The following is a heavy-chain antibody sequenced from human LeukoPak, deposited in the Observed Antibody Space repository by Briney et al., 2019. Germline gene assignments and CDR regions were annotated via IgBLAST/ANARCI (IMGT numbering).Heavy chain of an antibody. J-gene: IGHJ4*02. CDR2: IKQDGSEK. CDR3: ARDSGRIDY. Sequence: GSLRLSCGASGFTFSSYGMSWVRQAPGKGLEWVANIKQDGSEKYYVDSVKGRFTISRDNAKNSLYLQMNSLRAEDTAVYYCARDSGRIDYWGQGTLVTVSS. V-gene: IGHV3-7*01. CDR1: GFTFSSYG.